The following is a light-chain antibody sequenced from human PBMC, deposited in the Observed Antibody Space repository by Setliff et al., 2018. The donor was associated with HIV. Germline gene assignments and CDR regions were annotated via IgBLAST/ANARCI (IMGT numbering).Light chain of an antibody. CDR2: DVR. CDR3: SSYRSGNIGV. Sequence: QAVLTQPASVSGSPGQSITISCTGTSSDVGGCNYVSWYQHFPGRTPKLIIYDVRNRPPGVSSRFSGSKSGNTASLTISGLRAEDEADYSCSSYRSGNIGVFGGGTKVTVL. J-gene: IGLJ1*01. CDR1: SSDVGGCNY. V-gene: IGLV2-14*03.